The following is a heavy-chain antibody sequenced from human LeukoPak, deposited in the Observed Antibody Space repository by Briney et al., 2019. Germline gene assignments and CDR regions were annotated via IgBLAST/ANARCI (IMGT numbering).Heavy chain of an antibody. CDR1: GFTFSSFG. V-gene: IGHV3-30*02. J-gene: IGHJ5*02. D-gene: IGHD1-26*01. Sequence: GGSLRLSCAASGFTFSSFGMHWVRQAPGKALEWVAYIRYDGSNKNYADSLEGRFTISRGNSKNALYLQIDSLRPEDTAVYYCAKKRGAAFYNWFDPWGQGALVTVSS. CDR3: AKKRGAAFYNWFDP. CDR2: IRYDGSNK.